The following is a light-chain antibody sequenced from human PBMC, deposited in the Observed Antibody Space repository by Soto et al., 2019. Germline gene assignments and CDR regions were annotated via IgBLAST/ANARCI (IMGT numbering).Light chain of an antibody. V-gene: IGKV3-11*01. CDR2: DAS. Sequence: EIVLTQSPATLSLSPGERATLSCRASQSVSSYLAWYQQKPGQAPRLLIYDASTMATGIPARFSGSGSGTDVTLTISSREPEDFAVYYCQQRSNWPPLTFGGGTKVEIK. J-gene: IGKJ4*01. CDR1: QSVSSY. CDR3: QQRSNWPPLT.